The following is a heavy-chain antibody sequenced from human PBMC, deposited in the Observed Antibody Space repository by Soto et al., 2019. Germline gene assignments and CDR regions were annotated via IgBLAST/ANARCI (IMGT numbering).Heavy chain of an antibody. CDR2: ISYDGSNK. D-gene: IGHD2-15*01. CDR1: GFTFSSYA. CDR3: ARTIVVVVAARDRYFDY. V-gene: IGHV3-30-3*01. J-gene: IGHJ4*02. Sequence: GGSLRLSCAASGFTFSSYAMHWVRQAPGKGLEWVAVISYDGSNKYYADSVKGRFTISRDNAKNSLYLQMNSLRAEDTAVYYCARTIVVVVAARDRYFDYWGQGTLVTVSS.